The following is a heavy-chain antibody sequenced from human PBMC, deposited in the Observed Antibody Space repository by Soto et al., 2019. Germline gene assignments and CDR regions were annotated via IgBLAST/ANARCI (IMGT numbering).Heavy chain of an antibody. CDR1: GFTVTNYE. CDR2: ISYDGSNK. D-gene: IGHD4-17*01. J-gene: IGHJ6*02. Sequence: GGSLRLSCAASGFTVTNYEMSWVRQAPGKGLEWVAVISYDGSNKYYADSVKGRFTISRDNSKNTLYLQMNSLRAEDTAVYYCAKDRYGDHSFDGMDVWGQGTTVTVSS. V-gene: IGHV3-30*18. CDR3: AKDRYGDHSFDGMDV.